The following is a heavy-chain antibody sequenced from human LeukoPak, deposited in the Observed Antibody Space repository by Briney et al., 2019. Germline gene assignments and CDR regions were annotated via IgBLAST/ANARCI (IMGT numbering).Heavy chain of an antibody. D-gene: IGHD6-19*01. Sequence: GRSLRLSCAVSGFAFSDYGMHWVRQAPGKGLEWVAVTSYDGSHAYYADSVKGRFTISRDNSKNTLYLQMNSLRAEDTAVYYCAKSNSGWYVPPSDWGQGTLVTVSS. CDR3: AKSNSGWYVPPSD. V-gene: IGHV3-30*18. CDR2: TSYDGSHA. CDR1: GFAFSDYG. J-gene: IGHJ4*02.